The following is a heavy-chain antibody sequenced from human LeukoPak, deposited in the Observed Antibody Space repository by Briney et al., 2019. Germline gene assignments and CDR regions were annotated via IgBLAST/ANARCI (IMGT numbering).Heavy chain of an antibody. J-gene: IGHJ5*02. D-gene: IGHD4-17*01. CDR2: ISGSGGST. V-gene: IGHV3-23*01. CDR1: GFTFSSYA. Sequence: GGSLRLSCAASGFTFSSYAMSWVRQAPGKGLDWVSAISGSGGSTYYADSVKGRFTISRDNSKNTLYLQMNSLRAEDTAVYYCAKQGSTKTTVTTGGGWFDPWGQGTLVTVSS. CDR3: AKQGSTKTTVTTGGGWFDP.